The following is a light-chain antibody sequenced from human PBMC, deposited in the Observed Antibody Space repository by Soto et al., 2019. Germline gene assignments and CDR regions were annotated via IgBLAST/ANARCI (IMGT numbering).Light chain of an antibody. V-gene: IGLV1-51*02. J-gene: IGLJ3*02. CDR3: GAWDRSLTGGV. CDR1: SSNIGSYS. CDR2: ENN. Sequence: QSVLTQPPSVSAAPGQKVTISCSGSSSNIGSYSVSWYQQLPGSAPKLLIHENNKRPSGMPDRFSGSKSGTSATLRITGLQAGDEADYYCGAWDRSLTGGVFGGGTKVTVL.